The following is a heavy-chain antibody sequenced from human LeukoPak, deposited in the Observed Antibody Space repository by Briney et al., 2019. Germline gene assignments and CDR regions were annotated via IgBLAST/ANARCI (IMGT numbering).Heavy chain of an antibody. D-gene: IGHD6-6*01. J-gene: IGHJ6*03. CDR1: GGTFSSYA. V-gene: IGHV1-69*05. Sequence: GSSVKVSCKASGGTFSSYAISWVRQAPGQGLEWMGRIIPIFGTANHAQKFQGRVTITTDESTSTAYMELSSLRSEDTAVYYCARVSSSSSYYYYYMDVWGKGTTVTVSS. CDR2: IIPIFGTA. CDR3: ARVSSSSSYYYYYMDV.